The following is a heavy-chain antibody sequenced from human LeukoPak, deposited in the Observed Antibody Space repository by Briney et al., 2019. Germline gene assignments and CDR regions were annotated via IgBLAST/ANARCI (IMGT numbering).Heavy chain of an antibody. D-gene: IGHD3-22*01. CDR2: ISASGTTI. CDR1: GFSFSSYE. J-gene: IGHJ4*02. V-gene: IGHV3-48*03. CDR3: AREIVATNKD. Sequence: GGSLRLSCAASGFSFSSYEMNWVRQAPGKGLEWVSYISASGTTIYYADSVKGRFTISRDNAEKSLYLQMNSLRAEDTAVYYCAREIVATNKDWGQGTLVTVSS.